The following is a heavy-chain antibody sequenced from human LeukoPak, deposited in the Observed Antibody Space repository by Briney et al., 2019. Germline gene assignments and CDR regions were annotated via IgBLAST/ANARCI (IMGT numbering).Heavy chain of an antibody. CDR2: IYYSGST. CDR3: ARARPPRPYYYYGMDV. CDR1: GGSISSSSYY. D-gene: IGHD6-6*01. V-gene: IGHV4-39*07. Sequence: PSETLSLTCTVSGGSISSSSYYWGWIRQPPGKGLEWIGSIYYSGSTYYNPSLKSRVTISVDTSKNQFSLKLSSVTAADTAVYYCARARPPRPYYYYGMDVWGQGTTVTVSS. J-gene: IGHJ6*02.